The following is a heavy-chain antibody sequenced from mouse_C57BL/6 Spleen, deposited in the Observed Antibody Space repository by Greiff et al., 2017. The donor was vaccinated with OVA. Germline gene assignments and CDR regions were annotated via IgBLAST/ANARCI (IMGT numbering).Heavy chain of an antibody. Sequence: QVQLQQPGAELVKPGASVKLSCKASGYTFTSYWMHWVKQRPGQGLEWIGMIHPNSGSTNYNEKFKSKATLTVDKSSSTAYMQLSSLTSEDSAVYYCAREVYYGSSYGDYAMDYWGQGTSVTVSS. V-gene: IGHV1-64*01. CDR3: AREVYYGSSYGDYAMDY. CDR1: GYTFTSYW. CDR2: IHPNSGST. D-gene: IGHD1-1*01. J-gene: IGHJ4*01.